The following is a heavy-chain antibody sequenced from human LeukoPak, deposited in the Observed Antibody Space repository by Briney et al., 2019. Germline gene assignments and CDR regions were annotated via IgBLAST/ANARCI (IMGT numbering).Heavy chain of an antibody. CDR3: ARLTMVRGVIPDY. CDR1: GFTLRTYA. J-gene: IGHJ4*02. Sequence: PGGSLRLSCVASGFTLRTYAMNWVRQAPGKGLEWVSSISSSSSYIYYADSVKGRLTISRDNAKNSLYLQVNSLRAEDTAVYYCARLTMVRGVIPDYWGQGTLVTVSS. CDR2: ISSSSSYI. D-gene: IGHD3-10*01. V-gene: IGHV3-21*01.